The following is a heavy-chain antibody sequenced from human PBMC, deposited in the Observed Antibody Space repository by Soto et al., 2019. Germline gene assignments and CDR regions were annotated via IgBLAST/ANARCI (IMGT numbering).Heavy chain of an antibody. CDR3: ASSRSGYYVIDY. J-gene: IGHJ4*02. D-gene: IGHD3-22*01. V-gene: IGHV3-13*01. CDR1: GFTFSSYD. Sequence: PGGSLRLSCAASGFTFSSYDMHWVRQATGKGLEWVSAIGTAGDTYYPGSVKGRFTISRENAKNSLYLQMNSLRAGDTAVYYCASSRSGYYVIDYWGQGTLVTVSS. CDR2: IGTAGDT.